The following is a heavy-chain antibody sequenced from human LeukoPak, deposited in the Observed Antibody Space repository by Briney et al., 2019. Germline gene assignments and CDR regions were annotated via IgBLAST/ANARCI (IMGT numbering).Heavy chain of an antibody. CDR3: ARAVSYYDFWSGYYNGGYYYYYMGV. V-gene: IGHV1-18*01. D-gene: IGHD3-3*01. CDR2: ISAYIGNT. CDR1: GYTFTSYG. Sequence: ASVKVSCMASGYTFTSYGISWVRQAPGQGLEWMGWISAYIGNTNYAQKLQGRVTMTTDTSTSTAYMELRSLRSDDTAVYYCARAVSYYDFWSGYYNGGYYYYYMGVWGKGTTVTVSS. J-gene: IGHJ6*03.